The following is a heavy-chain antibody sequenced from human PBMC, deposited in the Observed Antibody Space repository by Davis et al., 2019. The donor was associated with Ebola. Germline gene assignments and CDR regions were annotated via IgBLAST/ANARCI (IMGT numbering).Heavy chain of an antibody. Sequence: GESLKISCAASGFTFSSYAMHWVRQAPGKGLEWVAVISYDGSNKYYADSVKGRFTISRDNSKNTLYLQMNSLRAEDTAVYYCARDLVAAAGTNYWGQGTLVTVSS. CDR1: GFTFSSYA. D-gene: IGHD6-13*01. V-gene: IGHV3-30-3*01. CDR3: ARDLVAAAGTNY. J-gene: IGHJ4*02. CDR2: ISYDGSNK.